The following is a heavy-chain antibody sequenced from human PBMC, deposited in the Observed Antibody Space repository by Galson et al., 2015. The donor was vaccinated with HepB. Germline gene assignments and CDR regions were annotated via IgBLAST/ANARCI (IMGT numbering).Heavy chain of an antibody. Sequence: LRLSCAASGFTFSSYSMNWVRQAPGKGLEWVSYISRSSSTIYYADSVKGRFTISRDNAKNSLYLQMNSLRAEDTAVYYCARVIWFGEPIDYWGQGTLVTVSS. V-gene: IGHV3-48*04. J-gene: IGHJ4*02. CDR1: GFTFSSYS. CDR2: ISRSSSTI. D-gene: IGHD3-10*01. CDR3: ARVIWFGEPIDY.